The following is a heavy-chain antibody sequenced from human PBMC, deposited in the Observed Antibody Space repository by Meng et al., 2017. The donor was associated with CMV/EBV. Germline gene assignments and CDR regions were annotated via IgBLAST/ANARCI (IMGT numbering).Heavy chain of an antibody. CDR1: GGSISSYY. D-gene: IGHD3-22*01. J-gene: IGHJ4*02. CDR3: ARGGGNYYDSSGYYS. Sequence: SETLSLTCTVSGGSISSYYWSWIRQPPGKGLEWIGYIYYSGSTNYNPSLKSRVTISVDTSKNQFSLKLSSVTAADTAVYYCARGGGNYYDSSGYYSWGQGTLVTVSS. V-gene: IGHV4-59*01. CDR2: IYYSGST.